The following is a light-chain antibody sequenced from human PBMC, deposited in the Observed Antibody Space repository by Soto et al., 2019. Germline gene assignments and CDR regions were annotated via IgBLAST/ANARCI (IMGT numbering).Light chain of an antibody. CDR1: QSLSSN. Sequence: DTVMTQSPATLSVSPGERATVSCTASQSLSSNLAWYQQKPGQAPRLLIIGASERVTGIPARFSGSGSGTEFTLSISSLQSDDFAVYYCQQYDSWPPLFTFGPGTKVDLK. CDR2: GAS. CDR3: QQYDSWPPLFT. V-gene: IGKV3-15*01. J-gene: IGKJ3*01.